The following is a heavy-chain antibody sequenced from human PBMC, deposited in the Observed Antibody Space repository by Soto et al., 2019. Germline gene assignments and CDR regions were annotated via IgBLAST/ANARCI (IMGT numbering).Heavy chain of an antibody. J-gene: IGHJ6*02. D-gene: IGHD3-10*01. V-gene: IGHV1-8*01. CDR1: GYTFTSYD. Sequence: GASVKVSCKASGYTFTSYDINWVRQATGQGLEWMGWMNPNSGNTGYAQKFQGRVTMTRNTSISTAYMELSSLRSEDTAVYYCARGTNYYGSGSYHYYYYGMDVWGQGTTVTVS. CDR2: MNPNSGNT. CDR3: ARGTNYYGSGSYHYYYYGMDV.